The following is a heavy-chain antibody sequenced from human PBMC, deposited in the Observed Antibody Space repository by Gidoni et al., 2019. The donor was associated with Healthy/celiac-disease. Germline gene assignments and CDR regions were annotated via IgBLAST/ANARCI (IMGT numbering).Heavy chain of an antibody. D-gene: IGHD3-10*01. CDR2: ISSSSTI. V-gene: IGHV3-48*04. CDR1: GFTFSSYS. CDR3: ARDPRFGADY. Sequence: EVQLVESGGGLVQPGGSLRLSCAASGFTFSSYSMNWVRQAPGKGLEWVSYISSSSTIYYADSVKGRFTISRDNAKNSLYLQMNSLRAEDTAVYYCARDPRFGADYWGQGTLVTVSS. J-gene: IGHJ4*02.